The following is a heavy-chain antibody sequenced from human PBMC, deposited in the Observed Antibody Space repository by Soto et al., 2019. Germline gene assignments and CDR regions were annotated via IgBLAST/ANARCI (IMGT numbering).Heavy chain of an antibody. CDR2: VNQDGSGK. CDR3: ARTMTTVTTAY. Sequence: GGSLRLSCAASGFTFSSYWMSWVRQAPGKGLEWVANVNQDGSGKYYVDSVKGRFTISRDNAKNSLYLQMNSLRAEDTAVYYCARTMTTVTTAYWGQGTLVTLSS. J-gene: IGHJ4*02. CDR1: GFTFSSYW. D-gene: IGHD4-17*01. V-gene: IGHV3-7*01.